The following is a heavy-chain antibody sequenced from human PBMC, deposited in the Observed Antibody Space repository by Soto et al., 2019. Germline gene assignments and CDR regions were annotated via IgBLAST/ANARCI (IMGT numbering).Heavy chain of an antibody. CDR2: IDPSDTYT. CDR3: ARLWYFSDSSGYAVERFFDF. J-gene: IGHJ4*02. V-gene: IGHV5-10-1*03. D-gene: IGHD3-22*01. Sequence: EVQLVQSGAEVKKPGESLRVSCKGSGYSFTNYWISWVRQMPGKGLEWMGRIDPSDTYTNYSPSFQGHVTISSDKSIDTAYLQWISLKASDSAMYYCARLWYFSDSSGYAVERFFDFWGQGTLVTVSS. CDR1: GYSFTNYW.